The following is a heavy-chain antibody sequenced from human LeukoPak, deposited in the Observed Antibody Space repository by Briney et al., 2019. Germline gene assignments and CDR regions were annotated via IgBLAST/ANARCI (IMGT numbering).Heavy chain of an antibody. CDR1: GGSISGYY. Sequence: PSETLSLTCTVSGGSISGYYWSWIRQPPGKGMEWIGFIYYSGSTNYNPSLKSRVTIPVDTSKNQFSLKLTSVTAADTAVYYCARRRVIAVAETWFDPWGQGTLVTVSS. CDR3: ARRRVIAVAETWFDP. D-gene: IGHD6-19*01. V-gene: IGHV4-59*08. CDR2: IYYSGST. J-gene: IGHJ5*02.